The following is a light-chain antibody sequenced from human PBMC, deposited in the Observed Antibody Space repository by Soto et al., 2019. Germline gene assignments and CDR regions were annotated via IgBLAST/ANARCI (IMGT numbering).Light chain of an antibody. CDR3: TSYTSNSTVI. CDR2: DVS. V-gene: IGLV2-14*01. Sequence: QSALTQPASVSGSPGQSITISCTGTSRDVGGYNYVSWYQQYPGKAPKLMIYDVSNRPSRVSNRFSGSKSGYTASLTISGLQAEDDADYYCTSYTSNSTVIVGGGTQLTVL. J-gene: IGLJ2*01. CDR1: SRDVGGYNY.